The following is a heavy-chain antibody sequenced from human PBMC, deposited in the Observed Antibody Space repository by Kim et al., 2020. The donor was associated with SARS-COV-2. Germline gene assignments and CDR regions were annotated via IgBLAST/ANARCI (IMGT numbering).Heavy chain of an antibody. V-gene: IGHV3-9*01. J-gene: IGHJ4*02. CDR2: ISWNSDSF. D-gene: IGHD3-10*01. Sequence: GGSLRLSCTASGFTFHDHAMHWVRQIPGKGLEWVSGISWNSDSFGYGDSVKGRFTISRDNAKNSLYLQMNNLRADDTAWYYCTKAGVKGSGAYYYQYFEDWGQGSLVTVSS. CDR3: TKAGVKGSGAYYYQYFED. CDR1: GFTFHDHA.